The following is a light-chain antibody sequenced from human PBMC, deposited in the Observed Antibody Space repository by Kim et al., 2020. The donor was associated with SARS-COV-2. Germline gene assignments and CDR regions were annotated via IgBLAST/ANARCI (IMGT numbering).Light chain of an antibody. J-gene: IGKJ2*01. V-gene: IGKV1-5*01. CDR2: EAS. CDR3: QQFNSYYT. Sequence: AATVGNRVTRTCQASQNISKWLAWYQQRPGKVPRLMIYEASSLESGVPARFSGSGSGTEFTLTISSLQHDDFATYCCQQFNSYYTFGQGTKVDFK. CDR1: QNISKW.